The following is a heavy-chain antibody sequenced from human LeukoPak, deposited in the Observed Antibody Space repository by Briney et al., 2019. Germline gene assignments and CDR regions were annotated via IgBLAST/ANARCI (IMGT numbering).Heavy chain of an antibody. CDR2: ISYDGSNK. CDR3: ASGDPDINSHFDY. Sequence: PGRSLRLSCAASGFRFSSYAVPWVRQAPGKGLEWVAVISYDGSNKHYADSVKGRFTISRDNSKSTLYLQMNSLRAEDTAVYYCASGDPDINSHFDYWGQGTLVTVPS. J-gene: IGHJ4*02. V-gene: IGHV3-30*04. D-gene: IGHD2-15*01. CDR1: GFRFSSYA.